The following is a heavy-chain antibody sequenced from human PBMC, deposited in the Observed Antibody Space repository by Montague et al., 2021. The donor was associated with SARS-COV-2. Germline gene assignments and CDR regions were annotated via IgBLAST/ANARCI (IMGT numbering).Heavy chain of an antibody. D-gene: IGHD3-10*01. Sequence: SETLSLTCDVSGGAMSSCQWWCWVRQPPGKGLECIGEIYQTGYTNYNPSLRSRVTISVDKSRNQFSLKMTSMTAADTAVYYCAKNYGSGTFPGWFDPWGQGIMVTVSS. CDR2: IYQTGYT. CDR1: GGAMSSCQW. V-gene: IGHV4-4*02. CDR3: AKNYGSGTFPGWFDP. J-gene: IGHJ5*02.